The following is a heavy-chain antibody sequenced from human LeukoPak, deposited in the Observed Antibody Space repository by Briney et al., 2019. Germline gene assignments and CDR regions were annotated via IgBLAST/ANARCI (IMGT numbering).Heavy chain of an antibody. J-gene: IGHJ4*02. CDR2: ISSSSSYI. Sequence: GGSLRLSCAASGFTFSSYSMNWVRQAPGKGLEWVSSISSSSSYIYYADSVKGRFTISRDNAKNSLYLQMNSLRAEDTAVYYCARDAGEFLYYFDYWGQGTLVTVSS. D-gene: IGHD3-16*01. CDR3: ARDAGEFLYYFDY. V-gene: IGHV3-21*01. CDR1: GFTFSSYS.